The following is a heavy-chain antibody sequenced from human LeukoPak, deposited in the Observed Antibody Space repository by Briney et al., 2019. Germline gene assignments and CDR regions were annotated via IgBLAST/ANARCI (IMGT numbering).Heavy chain of an antibody. J-gene: IGHJ4*02. CDR3: GSGIAAEDSVAIEY. D-gene: IGHD6-13*01. V-gene: IGHV3-30*03. Sequence: PGGSLRLSCAASGFTFSGYGMHWVRRAPGKGLEWVAVISYDGRTKYYADSVKGRFTISRDNARNTLYLQMNSLRVEDTAVYYCGSGIAAEDSVAIEYWGQGTLVTVSS. CDR2: ISYDGRTK. CDR1: GFTFSGYG.